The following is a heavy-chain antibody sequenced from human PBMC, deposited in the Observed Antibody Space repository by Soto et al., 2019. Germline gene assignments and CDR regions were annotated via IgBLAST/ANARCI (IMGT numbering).Heavy chain of an antibody. CDR2: IYPGDSDT. Sequence: RGESLKISCKGSGYSFTSYWIGWVRQMPGKGLEWMGIIYPGDSDTRYSPSFQGQVTISADKSISTAYLQWSSLKASDTAMYYCAIHQGSGSSHGNYGMVVWRQGTKVTVSS. J-gene: IGHJ6*02. CDR1: GYSFTSYW. CDR3: AIHQGSGSSHGNYGMVV. V-gene: IGHV5-51*01. D-gene: IGHD3-10*01.